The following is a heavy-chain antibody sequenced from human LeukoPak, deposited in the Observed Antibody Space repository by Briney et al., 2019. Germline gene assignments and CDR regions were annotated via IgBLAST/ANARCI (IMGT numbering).Heavy chain of an antibody. J-gene: IGHJ4*02. Sequence: SETLSLICTVSGVPFSSSTYYWGWIRQPPGKGLEWIGSIYYSGRTSYNPSLKSRVTILVDASKNQFSLKLTSLTAADTAVYYCARVSNYYGSGRPLFDYWGQGILVTVSS. CDR3: ARVSNYYGSGRPLFDY. D-gene: IGHD3-10*01. CDR1: GVPFSSSTYY. V-gene: IGHV4-39*07. CDR2: IYYSGRT.